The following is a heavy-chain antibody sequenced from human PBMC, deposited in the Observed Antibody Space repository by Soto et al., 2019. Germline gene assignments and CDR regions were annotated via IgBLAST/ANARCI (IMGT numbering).Heavy chain of an antibody. CDR2: IYHSGST. CDR3: ARGIYCTNTRCHFYY. Sequence: PSETLSLTCDVSGGSISSSNWWTWVRQPPGKGLEWLGEIYHSGSTNYNPSLKSRVIISVDKSKNQFSLNLSSVTAADTAVYYCARGIYCTNTRCHFYYWGQGTLVTVSS. CDR1: GGSISSSNW. D-gene: IGHD2-2*01. V-gene: IGHV4-4*02. J-gene: IGHJ4*02.